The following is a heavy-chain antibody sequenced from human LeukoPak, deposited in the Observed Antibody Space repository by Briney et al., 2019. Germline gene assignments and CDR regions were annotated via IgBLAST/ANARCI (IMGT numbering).Heavy chain of an antibody. D-gene: IGHD3/OR15-3a*01. CDR1: GFIFSTYW. CDR3: SSGRHDFRH. CDR2: INLDGSEE. Sequence: GGSLRLSCAASGFIFSTYWMTWVRQAPGKGLEWVANINLDGSEEHYVDSSLEGRFTTSRDNAKTSLYLQMTSLRVEDTAVYYCSSGRHDFRHWGQGTLVTVSS. V-gene: IGHV3-7*01. J-gene: IGHJ4*02.